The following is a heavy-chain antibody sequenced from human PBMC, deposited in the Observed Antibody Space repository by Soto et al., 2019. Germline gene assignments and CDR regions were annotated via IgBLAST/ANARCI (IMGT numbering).Heavy chain of an antibody. J-gene: IGHJ6*02. CDR2: INPSGGST. CDR1: GYTFTSYY. Sequence: KRPPASVKVSCKASGYTFTSYYMHWVRQAPGQGLEWMGIINPSGGSTSYAQKFQGRVTMTRDTSTSTVYMELSSLRSEDTAVYYCARDQGIVANADYAYYYYGMDVWGQGTTVTVSS. V-gene: IGHV1-46*01. D-gene: IGHD5-12*01. CDR3: ARDQGIVANADYAYYYYGMDV.